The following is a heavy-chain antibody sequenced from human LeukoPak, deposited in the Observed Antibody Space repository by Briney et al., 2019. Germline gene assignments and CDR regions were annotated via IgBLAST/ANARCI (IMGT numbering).Heavy chain of an antibody. J-gene: IGHJ5*02. Sequence: GGPLRLSCAASGFTFSNAWMIWVRQAPGKGLDWGDRTRSRTNGGTTDYAAPVKGRFTISRDDSKNTLYLEMNTPKTEYTAIYYCATDEGTPTNLWGQGTLVTVSS. CDR1: GFTFSNAW. CDR3: ATDEGTPTNL. CDR2: TRSRTNGGTT. D-gene: IGHD1-1*01. V-gene: IGHV3-15*01.